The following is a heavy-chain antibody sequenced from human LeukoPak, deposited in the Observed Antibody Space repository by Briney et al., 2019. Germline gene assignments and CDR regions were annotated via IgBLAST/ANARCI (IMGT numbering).Heavy chain of an antibody. D-gene: IGHD2-2*01. V-gene: IGHV3-23*01. CDR2: ISGSGGST. CDR3: AKGKGRGHIVVVPAAIKYYYMDV. J-gene: IGHJ6*03. CDR1: GFTFSSYA. Sequence: PGGSLRLSCAASGFTFSSYAMSWVRQAPGKGLEWVSAISGSGGSTYYAGSVKGRFTISRDNSKNTLYLQMNSLRSEDTAVYYCAKGKGRGHIVVVPAAIKYYYMDVWGKGTTVTVSS.